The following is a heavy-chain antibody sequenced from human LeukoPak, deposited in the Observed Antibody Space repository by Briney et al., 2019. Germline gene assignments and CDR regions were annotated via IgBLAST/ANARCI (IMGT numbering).Heavy chain of an antibody. CDR2: ISSSGSTI. D-gene: IGHD6-6*01. V-gene: IGHV3-48*04. CDR3: ARVGGYSSSEFDY. CDR1: GFTFSNAW. Sequence: GGSLRLSCAASGFTFSNAWMNWVRQAPGKGLEWVSYISSSGSTIYHADSVKGRFTISRDNAKNSLYLQMNSLRAEDTAVYYCARVGGYSSSEFDYWGQGTLVTVSS. J-gene: IGHJ4*02.